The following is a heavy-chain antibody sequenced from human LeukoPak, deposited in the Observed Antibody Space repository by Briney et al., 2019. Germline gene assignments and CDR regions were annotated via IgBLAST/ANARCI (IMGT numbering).Heavy chain of an antibody. CDR3: ASDLNSSGWYEGAFDI. D-gene: IGHD6-19*01. CDR1: GYTFTSYY. CDR2: INPSGGST. J-gene: IGHJ3*02. Sequence: ASVKVSCKASGYTFTSYYMHWVRQAPGQGLEWMGIINPSGGSTSYAQKFQGRVTMTRDMSISTAYMELSRLRSDDTAVYYCASDLNSSGWYEGAFDIWGQGTMVTVSS. V-gene: IGHV1-46*01.